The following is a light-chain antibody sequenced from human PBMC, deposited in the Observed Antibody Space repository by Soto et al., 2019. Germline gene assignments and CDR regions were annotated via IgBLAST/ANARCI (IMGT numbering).Light chain of an antibody. CDR2: EGS. CDR3: YSYAGAVV. J-gene: IGLJ2*01. CDR1: SSNVESYNL. Sequence: QSALTQPASVSGSPGQSITISCTRTSSNVESYNLVSWYQHPPGKAPKLIIYEGSERPSGVSNRFSGAQSGHSASLTISGLQAEDDADYYCYSYAGAVVFGGGTKLTVL. V-gene: IGLV2-23*01.